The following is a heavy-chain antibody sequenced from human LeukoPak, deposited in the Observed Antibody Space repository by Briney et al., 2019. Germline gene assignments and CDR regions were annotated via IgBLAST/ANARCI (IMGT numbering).Heavy chain of an antibody. J-gene: IGHJ3*02. CDR2: IYPGDSDT. V-gene: IGHV5-51*01. CDR3: ARHGTIFGAGTSDAFDI. CDR1: GYSFTSYW. Sequence: GESLKISCKGSGYSFTSYWIGWVRQMPGKGLEWMGIIYPGDSDTRYSPSLQGQVTISADKSISTAYLQWSSLKASDTAMYYCARHGTIFGAGTSDAFDIWGQGTMVTVSS. D-gene: IGHD3-3*01.